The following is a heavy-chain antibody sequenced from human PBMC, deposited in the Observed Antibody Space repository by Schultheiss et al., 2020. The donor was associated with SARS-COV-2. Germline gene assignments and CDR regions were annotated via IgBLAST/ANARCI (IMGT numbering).Heavy chain of an antibody. CDR2: ISYDGSNK. Sequence: GGSLRLSCAAAGFTFRSYEMSWVRQAPGKGLEWVAVISYDGSNKYYADSVKGRFTISRDNSKNTLYLQMNSLRAEDTAVYYCARDGFFYDFWSGYADYWGQGTLVTVSS. D-gene: IGHD3-3*01. CDR1: GFTFRSYE. CDR3: ARDGFFYDFWSGYADY. J-gene: IGHJ4*02. V-gene: IGHV3-30-3*01.